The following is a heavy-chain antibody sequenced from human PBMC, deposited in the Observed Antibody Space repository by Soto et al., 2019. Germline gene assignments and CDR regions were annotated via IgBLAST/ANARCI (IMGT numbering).Heavy chain of an antibody. V-gene: IGHV3-13*01. CDR3: TRATFGVGMDL. CDR2: LGGAGAR. D-gene: IGHD3-10*01. CDR1: GFIYRSYD. Sequence: GGSLRLSCAAFGFIYRSYDMHWVRHVPGKGLEWVSSLGGAGAREYAGSVRGRFTISRDNAKNSLYLQMDSLRVGDTAVYYCTRATFGVGMDLWGQGTPVTVSS. J-gene: IGHJ6*02.